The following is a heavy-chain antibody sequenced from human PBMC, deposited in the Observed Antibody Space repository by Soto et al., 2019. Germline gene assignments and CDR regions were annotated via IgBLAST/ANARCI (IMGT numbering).Heavy chain of an antibody. J-gene: IGHJ4*02. Sequence: EVQLLESGGGLVQPGGSLRLSCAASGFTFSSYAMGWVRQAPGKGLEWVSSISGRGGTTYYADSVKGRFTISRDNSKNTLYLHMKRLRAGDTAGYYCAKTAEAVAGTVYGYWGQGTLVTVSS. CDR1: GFTFSSYA. D-gene: IGHD6-19*01. CDR2: ISGRGGTT. V-gene: IGHV3-23*01. CDR3: AKTAEAVAGTVYGY.